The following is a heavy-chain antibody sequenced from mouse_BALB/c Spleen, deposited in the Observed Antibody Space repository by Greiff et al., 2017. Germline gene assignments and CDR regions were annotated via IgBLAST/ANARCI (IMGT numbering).Heavy chain of an antibody. CDR2: INPSNGRT. V-gene: IGHV1S81*02. D-gene: IGHD2-4*01. CDR1: GYTFTSYW. Sequence: QVQLQQPGAELVKPGASVKLSCKASGYTFTSYWMHWVKQRPGQGLEWIGEINPSNGRTNYNEKFKSKATLTVDKSSSTAYMQLSSLTSEDSAVYYCARSDDDEEFDYWGQGTTLTVSS. CDR3: ARSDDDEEFDY. J-gene: IGHJ2*01.